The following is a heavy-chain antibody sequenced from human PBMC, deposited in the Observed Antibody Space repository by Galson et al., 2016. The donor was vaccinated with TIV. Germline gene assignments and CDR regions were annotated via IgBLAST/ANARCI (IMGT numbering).Heavy chain of an antibody. D-gene: IGHD1-1*01. CDR1: GFTFNYYP. CDR3: AKEVQRRLHY. CDR2: ISYDGSGK. J-gene: IGHJ4*02. V-gene: IGHV3-30-3*01. Sequence: SLRLSCADAGFTFNYYPMHWVRRAPGKGLEWVGVISYDGSGKYYADSVKGRFTISRDNSKNTLYLQMNSLRREDTAVYYCAKEVQRRLHYWGQGTLVTVSP.